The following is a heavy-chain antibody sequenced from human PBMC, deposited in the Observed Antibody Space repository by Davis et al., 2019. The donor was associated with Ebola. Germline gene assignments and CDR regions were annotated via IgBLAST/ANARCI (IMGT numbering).Heavy chain of an antibody. CDR1: GFMFSSYV. J-gene: IGHJ3*01. V-gene: IGHV3-23*01. CDR3: AKDTANIWFDV. Sequence: GESLKISCAASGFMFSSYVMSWVRQAPGKGLEWVSTFGTSGDTYYADSVKGRFTISRDNSRNTLYLQINGLRVEDTAMYYCAKDTANIWFDVWGQGTMVTVSS. CDR2: FGTSGDT. D-gene: IGHD2-21*02.